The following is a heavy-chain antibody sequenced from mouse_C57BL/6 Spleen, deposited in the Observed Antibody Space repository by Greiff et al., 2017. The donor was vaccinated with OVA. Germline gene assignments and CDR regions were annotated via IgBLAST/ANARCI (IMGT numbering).Heavy chain of an antibody. J-gene: IGHJ4*01. CDR1: GYAFSSYW. V-gene: IGHV1-80*01. D-gene: IGHD2-4*01. CDR3: ARARDYDRAMDY. Sequence: VQLQQSGAELVKPGASVKISCKASGYAFSSYWMNWVKQRPGKGLEWIGQIYPGDGDTNYNGKFKGKATLTADKSSSTAYMQLSSLTSEDSAVYFCARARDYDRAMDYWGQGTSVTVSS. CDR2: IYPGDGDT.